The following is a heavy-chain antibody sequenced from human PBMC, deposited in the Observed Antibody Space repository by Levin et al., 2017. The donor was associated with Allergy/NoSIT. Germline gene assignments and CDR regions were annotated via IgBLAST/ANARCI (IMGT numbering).Heavy chain of an antibody. CDR3: ARDYYGSGASWVAFDI. D-gene: IGHD3-10*01. V-gene: IGHV3-53*01. Sequence: TGGSLRLSCAASGFTVSSDFMNWVRQAPGKGLEWVSLIRSDDNTYYADSVKGRFTISRDISKNTVYLQMNNLRADDTAVYYCARDYYGSGASWVAFDIWGQGTMVTVSS. J-gene: IGHJ3*02. CDR2: IRSDDNT. CDR1: GFTVSSDF.